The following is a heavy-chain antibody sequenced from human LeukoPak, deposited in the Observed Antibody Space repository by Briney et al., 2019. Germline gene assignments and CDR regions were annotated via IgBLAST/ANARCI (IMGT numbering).Heavy chain of an antibody. V-gene: IGHV4-59*11. CDR2: IYYSGST. CDR3: ARGGLYDVWSGYYLDD. CDR1: GGSISSHY. J-gene: IGHJ4*02. D-gene: IGHD3-3*01. Sequence: SETLSLTCTVSGGSISSHYWSWIRQPPGKGLEWIGYIYYSGSTSYNPSLKSRVTISVDTSKNQFSLKLSSVTAADTAVYYWARGGLYDVWSGYYLDDWGQGTLVTVSS.